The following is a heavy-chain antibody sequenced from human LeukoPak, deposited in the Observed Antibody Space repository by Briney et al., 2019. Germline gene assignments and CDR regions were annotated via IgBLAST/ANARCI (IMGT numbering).Heavy chain of an antibody. CDR2: ISGSGGST. J-gene: IGHJ3*02. CDR1: GFTFSTYG. V-gene: IGHV3-23*01. Sequence: GGSLRLSCEASGFTFSTYGMSWVRQAPGKGLEWVSAISGSGGSTYYADSVKGRVTISRDNSKNTLYLQVNSLRVEDTAVYYCARDSPFEWHVFGDSFDIWGQGTLVTVSS. CDR3: ARDSPFEWHVFGDSFDI. D-gene: IGHD3-16*01.